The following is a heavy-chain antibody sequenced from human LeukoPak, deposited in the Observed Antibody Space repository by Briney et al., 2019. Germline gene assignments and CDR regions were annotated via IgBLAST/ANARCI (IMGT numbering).Heavy chain of an antibody. CDR1: GYSFTTYW. Sequence: GGSLKISCKGSGYSFTTYWIGWVRQMPGKGLEWMGIIYPGDSDSRYSPSFQGQVTISADKSISTAYLQWSSLKASDTAMYYCARSFYYGDKTTFDYWGQGTLVTVSS. CDR3: ARSFYYGDKTTFDY. V-gene: IGHV5-51*01. D-gene: IGHD4-23*01. CDR2: IYPGDSDS. J-gene: IGHJ4*02.